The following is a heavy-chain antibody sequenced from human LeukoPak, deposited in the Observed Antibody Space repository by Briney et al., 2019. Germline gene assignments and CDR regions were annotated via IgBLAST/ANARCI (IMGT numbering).Heavy chain of an antibody. CDR3: AHGLTGYDY. D-gene: IGHD3-9*01. V-gene: IGHV1-8*01. J-gene: IGHJ4*02. CDR2: MNPNSGNT. Sequence: ASVKVSCKASGYTFTSYDINWVRQATGQGLEWMGWMNPNSGNTGYAQKFQGRVTITADKSTSTAYMELSSLRSEDTAVYYCAHGLTGYDYWGQGTLVTVSS. CDR1: GYTFTSYD.